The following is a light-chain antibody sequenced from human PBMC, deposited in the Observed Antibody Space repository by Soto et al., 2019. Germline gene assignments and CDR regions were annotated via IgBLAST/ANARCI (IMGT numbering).Light chain of an antibody. J-gene: IGKJ1*01. CDR2: LGS. Sequence: DIVMTQTPLSLTVTPGEPASISCRSSQSLLHGNGRNYLDWYLQKPGRSPQLLIYLGSNRASGVPDRFSGSASGTDFTLKISRVEAEDVGIYYCMQTLHTWTFGQGTKVEIK. CDR1: QSLLHGNGRNY. V-gene: IGKV2-28*01. CDR3: MQTLHTWT.